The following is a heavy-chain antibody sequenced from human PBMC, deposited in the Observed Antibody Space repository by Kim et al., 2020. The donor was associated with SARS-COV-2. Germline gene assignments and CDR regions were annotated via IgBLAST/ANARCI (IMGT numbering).Heavy chain of an antibody. Sequence: GWSLRLSCAASGFTFSSYSMNWVRQAPGKGLEWVSSISSSSSYIYYADSVKGRFTISRDNAKNSLYLQMNSLRAEDTAVYYCARDEAYYYGSGKNYYYGMDVWGQGTTVTVSS. CDR2: ISSSSSYI. CDR1: GFTFSSYS. J-gene: IGHJ6*02. V-gene: IGHV3-21*01. CDR3: ARDEAYYYGSGKNYYYGMDV. D-gene: IGHD3-10*01.